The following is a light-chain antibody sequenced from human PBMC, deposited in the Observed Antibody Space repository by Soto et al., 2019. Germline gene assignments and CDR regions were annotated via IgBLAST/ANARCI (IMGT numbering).Light chain of an antibody. J-gene: IGLJ2*01. V-gene: IGLV2-14*01. Sequence: QSVLTQPASVSGSPGQSITISCTGTSNDVGGYNYVSWYQQHPGKAPKLMIYDVSNRPSGVSNRFSGSKSGNTASLTISGLQAEDEADYYCSSYTSIPVVFGGGTKLTVL. CDR2: DVS. CDR1: SNDVGGYNY. CDR3: SSYTSIPVV.